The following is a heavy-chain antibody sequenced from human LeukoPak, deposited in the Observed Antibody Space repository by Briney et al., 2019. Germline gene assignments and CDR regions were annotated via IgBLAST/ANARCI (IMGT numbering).Heavy chain of an antibody. J-gene: IGHJ4*02. V-gene: IGHV3-33*01. CDR1: GLTFSSYG. Sequence: PGGSLRLSCAASGLTFSSYGMHWVRQAPGKGLGWVALIWFDGSNKYYVDSVKGRFTISRDNSKNTLYLQMNSLRAEDTAVYYCARDYGSGIDCWGQGTLVTVSS. CDR2: IWFDGSNK. CDR3: ARDYGSGIDC. D-gene: IGHD3-10*01.